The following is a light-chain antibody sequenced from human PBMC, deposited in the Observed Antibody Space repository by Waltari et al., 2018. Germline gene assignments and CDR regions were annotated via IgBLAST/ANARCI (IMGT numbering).Light chain of an antibody. V-gene: IGKV1-39*01. CDR3: QQSYSTPPRT. CDR1: QSISNN. Sequence: IQMTQSPPSLSASVGDRVTITCRASQSISNNLNWYQQKAGKAPKLLIYAASSLQSGVPSRFSGSGSGTDFTLTILSLQPDDFATYYCQQSYSTPPRTFGQGTKVENK. CDR2: AAS. J-gene: IGKJ1*01.